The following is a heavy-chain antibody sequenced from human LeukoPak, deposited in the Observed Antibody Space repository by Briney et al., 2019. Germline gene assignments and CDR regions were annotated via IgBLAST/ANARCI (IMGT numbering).Heavy chain of an antibody. V-gene: IGHV4-4*09. CDR1: GGSISGYY. CDR3: TKREGPMSGSYDYFDP. CDR2: IHSSGYT. D-gene: IGHD1-26*01. Sequence: SKTLSLTCTVSGGSISGYYWSWIRQPPGQGLEWIAYIHSSGYTNYNPSLKSRVTISVDTSKNQFSLEVTSVTAADTAMYYCTKREGPMSGSYDYFDPWGQGTLVTVSS. J-gene: IGHJ5*02.